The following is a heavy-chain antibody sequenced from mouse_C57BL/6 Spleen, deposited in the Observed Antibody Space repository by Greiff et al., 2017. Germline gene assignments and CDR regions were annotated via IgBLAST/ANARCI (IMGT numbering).Heavy chain of an antibody. D-gene: IGHD2-4*01. Sequence: VQLQQSGAELVKPGASVKMSCKASGYTFTSYWITWVKQRPGQGLEWIGDIYPGSGSTNYNEKFKGKGTLTVDTSSSTAYMQLSSLTSEDTAVYYCAREDYDGDYFDYWGQGTTLTVSS. CDR3: AREDYDGDYFDY. J-gene: IGHJ2*01. CDR1: GYTFTSYW. CDR2: IYPGSGST. V-gene: IGHV1-55*01.